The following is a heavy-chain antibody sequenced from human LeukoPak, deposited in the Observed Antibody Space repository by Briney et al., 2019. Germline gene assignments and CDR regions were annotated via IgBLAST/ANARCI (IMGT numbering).Heavy chain of an antibody. Sequence: GASVKVSCKASGYTFTSYGISWVRQAPGQGLEWMGWISAYNGNTNYAQKLQGRVTMTTDTSTSTAYMELRSLRSDDTAVYFCARAGIHSSSSYPSYYYYYYMDVWGKGTTVTVSS. CDR2: ISAYNGNT. CDR3: ARAGIHSSSSYPSYYYYYYMDV. CDR1: GYTFTSYG. V-gene: IGHV1-18*01. D-gene: IGHD6-6*01. J-gene: IGHJ6*03.